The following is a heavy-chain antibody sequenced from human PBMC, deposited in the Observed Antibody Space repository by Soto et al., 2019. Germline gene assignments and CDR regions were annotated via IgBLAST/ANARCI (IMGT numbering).Heavy chain of an antibody. CDR2: MNPNSGNT. CDR1: GYTFTSYD. CDR3: ARGMSYDFWTGPTGY. V-gene: IGHV1-8*01. D-gene: IGHD3-3*01. Sequence: VASVKVSCKASGYTFTSYDINWVRQATGQGLEWMGWMNPNSGNTGYAQQFQGTVTMTRNTSISTAYMELSSLRSEDTAVYYCARGMSYDFWTGPTGYWGQGTLVTVSS. J-gene: IGHJ4*02.